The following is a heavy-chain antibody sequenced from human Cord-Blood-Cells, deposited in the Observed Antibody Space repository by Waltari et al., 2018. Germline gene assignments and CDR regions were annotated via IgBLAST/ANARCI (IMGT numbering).Heavy chain of an antibody. D-gene: IGHD4-17*01. CDR1: GFTFRSYE. CDR2: ISSSGSTI. J-gene: IGHJ4*02. Sequence: EVQLVESGGGLVQPGGSLRLSCAASGFTFRSYEMNWVRQAPGKGLEWVSYISSSGSTIYYADSVKGRFTISRDNAKNSLYLQMNSLRAEDTAVYYCARPWSTTGDYWGQGTLVTVSS. CDR3: ARPWSTTGDY. V-gene: IGHV3-48*03.